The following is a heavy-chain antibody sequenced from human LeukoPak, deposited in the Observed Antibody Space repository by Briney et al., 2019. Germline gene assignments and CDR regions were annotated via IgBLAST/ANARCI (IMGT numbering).Heavy chain of an antibody. Sequence: PGGSLRLSCAASGFTFSSYGMHWVRQAPGKGLEWVAVISYDGSNKYYADSVKGRFTISRDNSKNTLYLQMNSLRAEDTAVYYCAKDETGDYYDSSGYSYFDYWGQGTLVTVSS. CDR3: AKDETGDYYDSSGYSYFDY. D-gene: IGHD3-22*01. J-gene: IGHJ4*02. CDR1: GFTFSSYG. CDR2: ISYDGSNK. V-gene: IGHV3-30*18.